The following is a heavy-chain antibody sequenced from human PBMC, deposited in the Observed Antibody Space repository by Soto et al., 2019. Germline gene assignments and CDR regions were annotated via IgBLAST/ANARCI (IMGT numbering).Heavy chain of an antibody. J-gene: IGHJ4*02. D-gene: IGHD6-19*01. V-gene: IGHV1-69*13. CDR3: ARDYPGGSGWYGFDY. CDR2: IIPIFGTA. CDR1: GGTFSSYA. Sequence: SVKVSCKASGGTFSSYAISWVRQAPGQGLEWMGGIIPIFGTANYAQKLQGRVTITADESTSTAYMELSSLSSEDAALYYCARDYPGGSGWYGFDYWGQGTLVTVSS.